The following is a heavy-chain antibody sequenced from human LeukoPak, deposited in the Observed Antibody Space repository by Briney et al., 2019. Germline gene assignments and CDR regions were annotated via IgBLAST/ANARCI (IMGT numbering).Heavy chain of an antibody. CDR1: GFTVSSNY. Sequence: GGSPRLSCAASGFTVSSNYMSWIRQAPGKGLEWVSYISSSGSTIYYADSVKGRFTISRDNAKNSLYLQMNSLRAEDTAVYYCARLVWFGDHRDYWGQGTLVTVSS. CDR3: ARLVWFGDHRDY. D-gene: IGHD3-10*01. CDR2: ISSSGSTI. J-gene: IGHJ4*02. V-gene: IGHV3-11*04.